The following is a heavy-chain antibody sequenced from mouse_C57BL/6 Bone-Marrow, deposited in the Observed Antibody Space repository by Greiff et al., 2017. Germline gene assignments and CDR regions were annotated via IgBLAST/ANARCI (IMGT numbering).Heavy chain of an antibody. V-gene: IGHV1-69*01. J-gene: IGHJ4*01. D-gene: IGHD4-1*02. Sequence: QVQLQQPGAELVMPGASVKLSCKASGYTFTSYWMHWVKQRPGQGLEWIVELDPSDSYTNYNQKFKGKSTLTVDKSSSTAYMQRSSLTSEDSAVYYCASPNWDGAMDYWGQGTSVTVSS. CDR1: GYTFTSYW. CDR2: LDPSDSYT. CDR3: ASPNWDGAMDY.